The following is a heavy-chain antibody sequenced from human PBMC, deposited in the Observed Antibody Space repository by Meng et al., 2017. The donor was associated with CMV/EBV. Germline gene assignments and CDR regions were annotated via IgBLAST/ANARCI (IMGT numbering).Heavy chain of an antibody. CDR1: GFTFSSYS. V-gene: IGHV3-21*01. CDR2: ISSSSSYI. J-gene: IGHJ3*02. D-gene: IGHD2-2*01. CDR3: ARDRGGSSGGHAFDI. Sequence: GGSLRLSCAASGFTFSSYSMNWVRQAPGKGLEWVSSISSSSSYIYYADSVKGRFTISRDNAKNSLYLQMNSLRAEDTAVYYCARDRGGSSGGHAFDIWGQGTMVTVSS.